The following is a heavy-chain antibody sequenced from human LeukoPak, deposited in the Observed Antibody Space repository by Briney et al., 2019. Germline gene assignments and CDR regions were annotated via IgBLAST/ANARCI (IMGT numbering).Heavy chain of an antibody. J-gene: IGHJ5*02. Sequence: PSETLSLTCTVSGGSISNYYWIWIRQPPGKGLEWIGHISYSGSTNYNPSLKSRITISVDTPKNQFSLKVTSVTAANTAVYYCARGHDGVVGWFAPWGQGTLVTVSS. CDR1: GGSISNYY. CDR2: ISYSGST. CDR3: ARGHDGVVGWFAP. V-gene: IGHV4-59*01. D-gene: IGHD2-15*01.